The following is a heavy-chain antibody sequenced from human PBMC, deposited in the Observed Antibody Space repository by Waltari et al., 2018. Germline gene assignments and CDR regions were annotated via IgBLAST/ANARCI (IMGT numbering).Heavy chain of an antibody. D-gene: IGHD2-15*01. CDR2: ISYDGSNK. CDR1: GFTCSSYA. Sequence: QVQLVESGGGVVQPGRSLRLSWAASGFTCSSYAMHWVRPAPGKGLEWVAVISYDGSNKYYADSVKGRFTISRDNSKNTLYLQMNSLRAEDTAVYYCARGGYCSGGSCYSDPFDYWGQGTLVTVSS. CDR3: ARGGYCSGGSCYSDPFDY. V-gene: IGHV3-30-3*01. J-gene: IGHJ4*02.